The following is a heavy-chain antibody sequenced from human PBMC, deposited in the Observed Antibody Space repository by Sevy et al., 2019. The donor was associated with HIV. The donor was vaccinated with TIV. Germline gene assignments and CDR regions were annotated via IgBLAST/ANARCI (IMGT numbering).Heavy chain of an antibody. CDR3: ARDGYNWIPFDR. V-gene: IGHV3-23*01. CDR1: GFTLNSYA. D-gene: IGHD1-20*01. J-gene: IGHJ5*02. CDR2: ISGTGART. Sequence: GGSLRLSCVASGFTLNSYAMSWVRQAPGKGLEWISDISGTGARTNYADSVVGRSTISRDNSKNTLYLQMNSLRAEDTAIYYCARDGYNWIPFDRWGQGTLVTVSS.